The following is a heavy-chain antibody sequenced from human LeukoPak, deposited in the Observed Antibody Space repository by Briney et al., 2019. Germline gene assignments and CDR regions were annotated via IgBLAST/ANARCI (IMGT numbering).Heavy chain of an antibody. V-gene: IGHV4-59*08. CDR1: GGSISNYY. J-gene: IGHJ4*02. Sequence: PSETPSLTCIAPGGSISNYYWSWIRQPPGAELEWIGFIYFSGSTNYDPSLKSRVTMSVDTSKNQFSLNLRSVTAADTAVYYCARYSYNSGTYQRYFDSWGQGTLVTVSS. CDR3: ARYSYNSGTYQRYFDS. CDR2: IYFSGST. D-gene: IGHD3-10*01.